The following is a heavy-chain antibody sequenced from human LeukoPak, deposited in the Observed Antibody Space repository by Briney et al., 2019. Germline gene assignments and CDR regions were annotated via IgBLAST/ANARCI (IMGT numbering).Heavy chain of an antibody. V-gene: IGHV1-3*01. CDR3: ARAVYYGDYFDAFDI. D-gene: IGHD4-17*01. CDR2: INAGNGNT. Sequence: ASVKVSCKASGYTFTSYAMHWVRQAPGQRLEWMGWINAGNGNTKYSQKFQGRVTITRDTSASTAYMELSGLRSEDTAVYYCARAVYYGDYFDAFDIWGQGTMVTVSS. CDR1: GYTFTSYA. J-gene: IGHJ3*02.